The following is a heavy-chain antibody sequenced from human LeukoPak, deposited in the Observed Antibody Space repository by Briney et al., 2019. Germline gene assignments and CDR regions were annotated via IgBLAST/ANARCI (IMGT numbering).Heavy chain of an antibody. Sequence: XXMXWVRQAPGKGLEWVSVIYSGGSTYYADSVKGRFTISRDNSKNTLFLQMNSLRAEDTAVYYCASVGKPYYYYGLDVWGQGTTVTVSS. CDR2: IYSGGST. CDR3: ASVGKPYYYYGLDV. V-gene: IGHV3-66*01. J-gene: IGHJ6*02. CDR1: XX. D-gene: IGHD4-23*01.